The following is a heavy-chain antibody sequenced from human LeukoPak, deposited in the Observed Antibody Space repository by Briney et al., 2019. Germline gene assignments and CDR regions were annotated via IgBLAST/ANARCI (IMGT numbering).Heavy chain of an antibody. D-gene: IGHD3-9*01. J-gene: IGHJ4*02. V-gene: IGHV1-2*02. CDR2: INGKRGDT. CDR3: ARDFDWGPDY. CDR1: GYTFTASY. Sequence: ASVKVSCKASGYTFTASYIHWVRQAPGQGLEWMGWINGKRGDTNYAQKFQDRVTMTRDTSISTFYIQLSSLTADDTAVYYCARDFDWGPDYWGQGTLVTVSS.